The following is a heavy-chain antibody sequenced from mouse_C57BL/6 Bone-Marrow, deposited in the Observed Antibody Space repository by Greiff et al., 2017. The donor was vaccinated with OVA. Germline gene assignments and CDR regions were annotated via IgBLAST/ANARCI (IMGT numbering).Heavy chain of an antibody. J-gene: IGHJ2*01. CDR3: ARDTTVVDFDY. CDR1: GFTFSDYG. CDR2: ISSGSSTI. Sequence: VQLKESGGGLVKPGGSLKLSCAASGFTFSDYGMHWVRQAPEKGLEWVAYISSGSSTIYYADTVKGRFTISRDNAKNTLFLQMTSLRSEDTAMYYCARDTTVVDFDYWGQGTTLTVSS. D-gene: IGHD1-1*01. V-gene: IGHV5-17*01.